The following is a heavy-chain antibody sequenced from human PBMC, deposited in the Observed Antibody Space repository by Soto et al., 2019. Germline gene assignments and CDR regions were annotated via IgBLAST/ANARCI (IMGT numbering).Heavy chain of an antibody. Sequence: QVQLVQSGPEVKKPGASVKVSCKASNYAFTYNAINWVRQAPGHGLEWMGWIGPNSGSTNYAQDLQGRVNITTNTSTNTAYMELRSLRSDDTAIYYCVTSSPGGVGQYVDDFDLWGQGTLVTVSS. CDR1: NYAFTYNA. V-gene: IGHV1-18*01. CDR3: VTSSPGGVGQYVDDFDL. CDR2: IGPNSGST. D-gene: IGHD3-16*01. J-gene: IGHJ3*01.